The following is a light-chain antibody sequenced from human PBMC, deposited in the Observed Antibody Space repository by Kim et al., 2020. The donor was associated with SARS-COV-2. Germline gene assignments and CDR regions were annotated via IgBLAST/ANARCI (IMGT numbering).Light chain of an antibody. CDR2: DAS. V-gene: IGKV3-20*01. J-gene: IGKJ1*01. Sequence: LSPGETATLSCRASQFVTSRYIAWYQQKPGLAPRLLIYDASNRATGVPDRFIGGGSETDFSLSINRLEPEDFAVYYCQQYGRSPKTFGQGTKVEI. CDR1: QFVTSRY. CDR3: QQYGRSPKT.